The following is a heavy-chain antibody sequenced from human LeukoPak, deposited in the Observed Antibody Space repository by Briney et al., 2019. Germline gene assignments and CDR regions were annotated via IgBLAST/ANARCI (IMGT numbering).Heavy chain of an antibody. V-gene: IGHV3-23*01. D-gene: IGHD6-19*01. CDR2: LTGSGITT. CDR1: GFTFSNSA. Sequence: PGGSLRLSCAASGFTFSNSAMSWVRQALGKGLEWVSTLTGSGITTYYADSVKGRFTISRDNSKNTLYLQMNSLRAEDTAVYYCAKGIYSSGWSYFDYWGRGTLVTVSS. CDR3: AKGIYSSGWSYFDY. J-gene: IGHJ4*01.